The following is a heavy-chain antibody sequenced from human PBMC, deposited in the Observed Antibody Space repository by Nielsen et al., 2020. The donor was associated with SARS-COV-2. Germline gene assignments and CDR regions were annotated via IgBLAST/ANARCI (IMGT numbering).Heavy chain of an antibody. CDR1: GFTFGSNW. D-gene: IGHD3-3*01. V-gene: IGHV3-74*01. Sequence: GGSLRLSCAASGFTFGSNWMHWVRQVPEKGLVWVSRISTDGTETGYADSVKGRFTISRDNAKNTLYLQMNSLRAEDTAIYYCADLWSGYPYWGQGALVTVSS. J-gene: IGHJ4*02. CDR3: ADLWSGYPY. CDR2: ISTDGTET.